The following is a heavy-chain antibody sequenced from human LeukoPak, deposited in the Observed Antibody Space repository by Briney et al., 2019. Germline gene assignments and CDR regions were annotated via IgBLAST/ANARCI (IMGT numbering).Heavy chain of an antibody. CDR3: AREAMEPIAAAPPGRTFDI. Sequence: SETLSLTCTVSGGSISSYYWSWIRQPPGKGLEWIGYIYYSGSTNYNPSLKSRVTISVDTSKNQFSLKLSSVTAADTAVYYCAREAMEPIAAAPPGRTFDIWGQGTMVTVSS. D-gene: IGHD6-13*01. CDR1: GGSISSYY. V-gene: IGHV4-59*01. J-gene: IGHJ3*02. CDR2: IYYSGST.